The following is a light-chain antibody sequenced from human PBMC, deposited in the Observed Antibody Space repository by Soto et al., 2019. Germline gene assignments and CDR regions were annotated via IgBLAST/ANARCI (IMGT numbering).Light chain of an antibody. J-gene: IGKJ4*01. Sequence: DIQMTQSPSSLSASVGDRVTITCRAGQDINIYLAWYQQKPGKVPKLLISAASTLQSGVPSRFSGSGSGTDFTLTISSLQPEDVATYYCQKYDDAPHTFGGGTKVEIK. CDR2: AAS. CDR1: QDINIY. V-gene: IGKV1-27*01. CDR3: QKYDDAPHT.